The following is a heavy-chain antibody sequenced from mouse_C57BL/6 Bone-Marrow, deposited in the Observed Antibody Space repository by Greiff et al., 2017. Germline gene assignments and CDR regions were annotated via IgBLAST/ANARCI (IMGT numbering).Heavy chain of an antibody. Sequence: VQLQQSGAELARPGASVKLSCKASGYTFTSYGISWVKQRTGQGLEWIGEIYPRSGNTYYNEKFKGKATLTADKSSSTAYMELRSLTSEDSAVYFCAFITTVVTYYYAMDYWGQGTSVTVSS. CDR2: IYPRSGNT. V-gene: IGHV1-81*01. J-gene: IGHJ4*01. CDR3: AFITTVVTYYYAMDY. D-gene: IGHD1-1*01. CDR1: GYTFTSYG.